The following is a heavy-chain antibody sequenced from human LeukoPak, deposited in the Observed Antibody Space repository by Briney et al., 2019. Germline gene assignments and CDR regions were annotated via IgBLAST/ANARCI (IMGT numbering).Heavy chain of an antibody. CDR1: GGSFSGYY. V-gene: IGHV4-34*01. CDR3: ARALYYDFWTAPTYGLDV. Sequence: NASETLSLTCAVYGGSFSGYYWSWIRQPPGKGLEWIGEINHSGSTNYNPSLKSRVTISIDTSKNQFSLKLSSVTAADTAVYYCARALYYDFWTAPTYGLDVWGQGTTVTVSS. D-gene: IGHD3-3*01. J-gene: IGHJ6*02. CDR2: INHSGST.